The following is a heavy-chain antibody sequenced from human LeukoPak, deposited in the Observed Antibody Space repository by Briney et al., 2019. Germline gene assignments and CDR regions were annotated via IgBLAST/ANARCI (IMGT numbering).Heavy chain of an antibody. Sequence: GGSLRLSCEASGFPFGSYVMSWVRQAPGKGLEWVANIKQDGSEKYYVDSVKGRFTISRDNAKNSLYLQMNSLRAEDTAVYYCARDRSWGGSDSDYWGQGTLVTVSS. CDR2: IKQDGSEK. D-gene: IGHD3-16*01. CDR3: ARDRSWGGSDSDY. V-gene: IGHV3-7*01. CDR1: GFPFGSYV. J-gene: IGHJ4*02.